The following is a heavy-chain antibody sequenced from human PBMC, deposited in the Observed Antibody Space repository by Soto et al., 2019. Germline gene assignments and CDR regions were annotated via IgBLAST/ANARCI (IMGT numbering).Heavy chain of an antibody. Sequence: QVQLVQSGAEVKKPGASVKVSCKASGYTFTGYYMHWVRQAPVQGLEWMGWINPNSGGTNYAQKFQGLVNMTRDTSISTAYMDLSRLRSDDTAVYYCARDLMVRGVIRTRDYYGMDVWGQGTTVTVSS. CDR1: GYTFTGYY. CDR3: ARDLMVRGVIRTRDYYGMDV. D-gene: IGHD3-10*01. CDR2: INPNSGGT. J-gene: IGHJ6*02. V-gene: IGHV1-2*04.